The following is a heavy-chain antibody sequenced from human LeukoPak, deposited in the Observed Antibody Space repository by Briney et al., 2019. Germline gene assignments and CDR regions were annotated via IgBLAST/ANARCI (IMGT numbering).Heavy chain of an antibody. Sequence: GGSLRLSCAAFGFTFTSDGMSWVRQAPGKGLEWVSAISGGGATSYYADSVEGRFTISRDNSKNTLYLQMNSLRAEDTAIYYCAKDGSSGIAATADAFDIWGQGTMVTVSS. V-gene: IGHV3-23*01. J-gene: IGHJ3*02. CDR1: GFTFTSDG. D-gene: IGHD6-13*01. CDR2: ISGGGATS. CDR3: AKDGSSGIAATADAFDI.